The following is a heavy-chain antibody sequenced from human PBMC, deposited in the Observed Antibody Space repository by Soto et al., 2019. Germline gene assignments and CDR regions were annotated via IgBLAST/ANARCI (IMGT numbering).Heavy chain of an antibody. V-gene: IGHV1-69*02. CDR1: GGTFSSYT. CDR3: ARGELGDYGDYVSLWFDP. Sequence: QVQLVQSGAEVKKPGSSVKVSCKASGGTFSSYTISWVRQAPGQVREWMGRIIPILDIAYYAQKFQGRVTITADKSTSTAYMELSSLRSEDTAVYYCARGELGDYGDYVSLWFDPWGQGTLVTVSS. CDR2: IIPILDIA. D-gene: IGHD4-17*01. J-gene: IGHJ5*02.